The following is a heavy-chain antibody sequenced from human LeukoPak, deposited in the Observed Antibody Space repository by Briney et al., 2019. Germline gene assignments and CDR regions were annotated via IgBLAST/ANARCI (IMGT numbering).Heavy chain of an antibody. CDR2: IFSNDEK. CDR3: ARQYYYDSSGYRFENYFDY. Sequence: SGPTLVKPTETLTLTCTVSGFSLSNARMGVSWIRQPPGKALEWLAHIFSNDEKSYSTSLKSRLIISKDTSKSQVVLTMTNMDPVDTATYYCARQYYYDSSGYRFENYFDYWGQGTLVTVSS. D-gene: IGHD3-22*01. J-gene: IGHJ4*02. V-gene: IGHV2-26*01. CDR1: GFSLSNARMG.